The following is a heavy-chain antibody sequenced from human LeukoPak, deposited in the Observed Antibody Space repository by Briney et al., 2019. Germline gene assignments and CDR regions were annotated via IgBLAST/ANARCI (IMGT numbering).Heavy chain of an antibody. V-gene: IGHV3-15*01. CDR1: GFTFSNAW. J-gene: IGHJ4*02. CDR3: TISLGLYYYDSSGFYYRDY. CDR2: IKSKTDGGTT. D-gene: IGHD3-22*01. Sequence: GGSLRLSCAVSGFTFSNAWMSWVRQAPGKGLEWVGRIKSKTDGGTTDYAAPVKGRFTISRDDSKNMLYLQMNSLKTEDTAVYYCTISLGLYYYDSSGFYYRDYWGQGTLVTASS.